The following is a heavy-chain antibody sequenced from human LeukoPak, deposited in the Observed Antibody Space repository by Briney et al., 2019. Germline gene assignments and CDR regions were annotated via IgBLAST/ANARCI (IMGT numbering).Heavy chain of an antibody. CDR1: GFTFSSYG. D-gene: IGHD6-13*01. CDR3: AKTRGYSNSWYDY. Sequence: GRSLRLSCAASGFTFSSYGMHWVRQAPGKGLQWVAVISYDGSNKYYADSVKGRFTISRDNSKNTLYLQMNSLRAEDTAAYYCAKTRGYSNSWYDYWGQGTLVTVSS. V-gene: IGHV3-30*18. J-gene: IGHJ4*02. CDR2: ISYDGSNK.